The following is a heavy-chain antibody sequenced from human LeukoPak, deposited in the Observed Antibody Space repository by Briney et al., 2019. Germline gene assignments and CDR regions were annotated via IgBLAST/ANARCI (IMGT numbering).Heavy chain of an antibody. Sequence: SVKVSCKASGYTFTGYYMHWVRQAPGQGLEWMGRIIPILGIANYAQKFQGRVTITADESTSTAYMELSSLRSEDTAVYYCARQLERLKNWFDPWGQGTLVTVSS. CDR3: ARQLERLKNWFDP. D-gene: IGHD1-1*01. V-gene: IGHV1-69*02. CDR2: IIPILGIA. J-gene: IGHJ5*02. CDR1: GYTFTGYY.